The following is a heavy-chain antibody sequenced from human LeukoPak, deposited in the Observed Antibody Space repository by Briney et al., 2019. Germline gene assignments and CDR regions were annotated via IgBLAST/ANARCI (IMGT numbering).Heavy chain of an antibody. CDR3: ATDYYYDSSGSYYTVDY. CDR2: MNPNSGNT. D-gene: IGHD3-22*01. J-gene: IGHJ4*02. V-gene: IGHV1-8*01. CDR1: GYTFTSYD. Sequence: ASVKVSCKASGYTFTSYDINRVRQATGQGLEWMGWMNPNSGNTGYAQKFQGRVTMTRNTSISTAYMELSSLRSEDTAVYYCATDYYYDSSGSYYTVDYWGQGTLVTVSS.